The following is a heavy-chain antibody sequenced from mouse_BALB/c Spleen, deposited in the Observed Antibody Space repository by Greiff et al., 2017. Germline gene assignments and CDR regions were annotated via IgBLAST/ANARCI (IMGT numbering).Heavy chain of an antibody. CDR3: ARHYDYDGYYFDY. Sequence: DVMLVESGGGLVQPGGSLKLSCAASGFTFSSYTMSWVRQTPEKRLEWVAYISNGGGSTYYPDTVKGRFTISRDNAKNTLYLQMSSLKSEDTAMYYCARHYDYDGYYFDYWGQGTTLTVSS. V-gene: IGHV5-12-2*01. D-gene: IGHD2-4*01. CDR1: GFTFSSYT. J-gene: IGHJ2*01. CDR2: ISNGGGST.